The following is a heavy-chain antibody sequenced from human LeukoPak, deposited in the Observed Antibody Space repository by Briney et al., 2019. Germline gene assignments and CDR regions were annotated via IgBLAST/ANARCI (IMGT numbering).Heavy chain of an antibody. J-gene: IGHJ4*02. Sequence: SETLSLTCTVSGYSISSGYYWGWIRQPPGKVLEWIGNIYQSGSTYYDPSLKSRVTISVDTSKNQFSLKLSSVTAADTAVYYCARVFWTRSASSYYFDYWGQGTLVTVSS. D-gene: IGHD3/OR15-3a*01. CDR1: GYSISSGYY. CDR2: IYQSGST. CDR3: ARVFWTRSASSYYFDY. V-gene: IGHV4-38-2*02.